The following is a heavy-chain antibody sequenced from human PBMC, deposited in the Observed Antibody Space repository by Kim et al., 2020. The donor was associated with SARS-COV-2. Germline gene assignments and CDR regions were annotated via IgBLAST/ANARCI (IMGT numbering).Heavy chain of an antibody. V-gene: IGHV4-34*01. D-gene: IGHD6-6*01. J-gene: IGHJ6*03. CDR1: GGSFSGYY. Sequence: SETLSLTCAVYGGSFSGYYWSWIRQPPGKGLEWIGEINHSGSTNYNPSLKSRVTISVDTSKNQFSLKLSSVTAADTAVYYCATTRRARPRLYYMDVWGKGTTVNVSS. CDR3: ATTRRARPRLYYMDV. CDR2: INHSGST.